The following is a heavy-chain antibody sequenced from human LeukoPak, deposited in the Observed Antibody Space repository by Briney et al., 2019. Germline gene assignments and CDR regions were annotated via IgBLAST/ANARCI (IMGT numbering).Heavy chain of an antibody. CDR1: GFSISSYW. J-gene: IGHJ4*02. CDR3: ARARITVPGGDY. D-gene: IGHD6-19*01. CDR2: IKQDGSAI. Sequence: GGSLRLSCAASGFSISSYWMGWVRQAPGKGLEWVANIKQDGSAIYYVDSVKGRFTISRDNAKNSLFLQMSSLRAEDTAVYYCARARITVPGGDYWGQGTLVTVSS. V-gene: IGHV3-7*01.